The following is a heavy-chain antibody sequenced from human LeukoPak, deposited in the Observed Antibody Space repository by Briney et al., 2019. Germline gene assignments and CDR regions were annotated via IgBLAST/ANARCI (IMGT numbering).Heavy chain of an antibody. CDR3: ARRPMSSQEGYYFVY. V-gene: IGHV3-20*01. D-gene: IGHD3-22*01. CDR2: INWNGGST. Sequence: GGSLRLSCAASGFTFDDYGMSWVRQAPGKGLEWVSGINWNGGSTGYADSVKGRFTISRDNAKNSLYLQMNSLRAEDTALYHCARRPMSSQEGYYFVYWGQGTLVTVSS. J-gene: IGHJ4*02. CDR1: GFTFDDYG.